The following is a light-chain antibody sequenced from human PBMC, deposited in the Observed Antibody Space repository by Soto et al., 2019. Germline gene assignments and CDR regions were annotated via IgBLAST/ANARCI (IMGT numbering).Light chain of an antibody. CDR2: DVS. CDR1: SSDVGGYNY. V-gene: IGLV2-14*01. CDR3: SSYTGNSTLYV. Sequence: QSALTQPASVSGSPGQSITISCTGTSSDVGGYNYVSWYQQHPGKAPKLMIYDVSNRPSGVSNRFSGSKSGNTASLTISGLQAEDEADYYCSSYTGNSTLYVFGTRTKVTVL. J-gene: IGLJ1*01.